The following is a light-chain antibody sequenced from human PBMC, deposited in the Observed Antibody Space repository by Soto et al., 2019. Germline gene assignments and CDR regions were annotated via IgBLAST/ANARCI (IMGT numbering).Light chain of an antibody. V-gene: IGLV2-8*01. CDR3: SSYAGSNNFVV. J-gene: IGLJ2*01. CDR2: ELS. Sequence: QSALTQPPSASGSPGQSVTISCTGTSSDIGGYNYVSWYQQHPGKAPKLMIYELSKRPSGVPDRFSGSKSDNTASLTVSGLQAEDEADYYCSSYAGSNNFVVFGGGTKLTVL. CDR1: SSDIGGYNY.